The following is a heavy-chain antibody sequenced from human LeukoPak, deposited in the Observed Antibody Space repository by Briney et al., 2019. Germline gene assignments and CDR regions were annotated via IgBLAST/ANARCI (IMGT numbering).Heavy chain of an antibody. CDR1: GGSISSVGYY. CDR3: AREWRDYYDRALNWFDP. J-gene: IGHJ5*02. V-gene: IGHV4-31*03. D-gene: IGHD3-22*01. Sequence: SETLSLTCTVSGGSISSVGYYWSWIRQHPGKGLEWIGYIYYSGSTYYNPSLKSRVTISVDTSKNQFSLKLSSVTAADTAVYYCAREWRDYYDRALNWFDPWGQGTLVTVSS. CDR2: IYYSGST.